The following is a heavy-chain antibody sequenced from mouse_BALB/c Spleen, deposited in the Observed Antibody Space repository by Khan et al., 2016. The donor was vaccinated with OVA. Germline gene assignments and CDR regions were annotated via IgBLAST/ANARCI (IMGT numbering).Heavy chain of an antibody. CDR1: GYSITSGYA. D-gene: IGHD1-1*01. CDR3: ARVNYYGCYFSY. J-gene: IGHJ2*01. V-gene: IGHV3-2*02. CDR2: ISYSGGT. Sequence: EVQLQESGPGLVKPSQSLSLTCTVTGYSITSGYAWNWIRQFPGNKLEWMGYISYSGGTSYNPYLKSRIPITRDTSKNQFFLQFNSVTTEDTATYYCARVNYYGCYFSYWGQGTPLTVSS.